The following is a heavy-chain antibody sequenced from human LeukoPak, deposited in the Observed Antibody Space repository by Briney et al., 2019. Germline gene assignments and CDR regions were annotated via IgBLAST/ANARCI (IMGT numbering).Heavy chain of an antibody. D-gene: IGHD3-10*01. Sequence: GGSLRLSCAASGFTFEDHTMHWVRHAPGKGLEWVSLITWDGGTTYYADSARGRFTISRDNRENSLYLQMNSLRTDDTALYYCGANLEGPYGSQTIIYWGRGTLVTVSS. J-gene: IGHJ4*01. V-gene: IGHV3-43*01. CDR1: GFTFEDHT. CDR2: ITWDGGTT. CDR3: GANLEGPYGSQTIIY.